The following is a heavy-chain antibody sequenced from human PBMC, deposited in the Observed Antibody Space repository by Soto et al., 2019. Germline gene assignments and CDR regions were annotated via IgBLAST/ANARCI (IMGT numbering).Heavy chain of an antibody. CDR1: GFTFSSHW. V-gene: IGHV3-74*01. Sequence: EVHLVESGGGLVQPGGSLRLSCAASGFTFSSHWMHWVRQAPGKGLVWVSRINTDGSTTNYADYVKGRFTVSRDNAKNTLYLQMNSLRAEDTAVYYCARGRGLDYYDSSGQDYWGQGTLVTVSS. J-gene: IGHJ4*02. CDR2: INTDGSTT. D-gene: IGHD3-22*01. CDR3: ARGRGLDYYDSSGQDY.